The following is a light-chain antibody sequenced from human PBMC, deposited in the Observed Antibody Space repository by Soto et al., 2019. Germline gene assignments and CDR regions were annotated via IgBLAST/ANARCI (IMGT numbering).Light chain of an antibody. Sequence: ENLLSQSPAPLSFSPGERANPSPRASQSVSSYLAWYQQKPGQAPRLLIYDASNRATGIPARFSGSGSGTDFTLTISSLEPEDFAVYYCQQRSNWPVTFGQGTRLEIK. CDR3: QQRSNWPVT. J-gene: IGKJ5*01. V-gene: IGKV3-11*01. CDR1: QSVSSY. CDR2: DAS.